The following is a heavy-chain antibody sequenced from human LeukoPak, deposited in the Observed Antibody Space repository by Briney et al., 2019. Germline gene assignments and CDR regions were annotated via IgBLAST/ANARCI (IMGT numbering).Heavy chain of an antibody. J-gene: IGHJ5*02. CDR2: IYYSGST. V-gene: IGHV4-39*01. Sequence: SETLSLTCTVSGGSISSSSYYWGWIRQPPGKGLEWIGSIYYSGSTYYNPSLKSRVTISVDTSKNQFSLKLSSVTAADTAVYYCARQRNYGSGSYYIVLDWFDPWGQGTLVTVSS. CDR1: GGSISSSSYY. D-gene: IGHD3-10*01. CDR3: ARQRNYGSGSYYIVLDWFDP.